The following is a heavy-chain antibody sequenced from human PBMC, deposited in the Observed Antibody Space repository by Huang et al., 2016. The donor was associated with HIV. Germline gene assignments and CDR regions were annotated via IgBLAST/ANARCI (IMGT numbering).Heavy chain of an antibody. CDR1: GYTFTRYD. V-gene: IGHV1-8*03. Sequence: QVQLVQSGAEVKKPGASVKVSCKASGYTFTRYDINWVRQATGQGRGWMGWMNPNSGNTGYAQKFQGRVTITRNTSISTAYMELSSLRSEDTAVYYCARRWPYYYMDVWGKGTTVTVSS. CDR3: ARRWPYYYMDV. CDR2: MNPNSGNT. J-gene: IGHJ6*03.